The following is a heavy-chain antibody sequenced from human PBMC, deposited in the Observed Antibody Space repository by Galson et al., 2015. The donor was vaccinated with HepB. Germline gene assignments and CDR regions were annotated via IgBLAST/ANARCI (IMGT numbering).Heavy chain of an antibody. CDR3: ARGTYYDFWSGYFGSYMDV. V-gene: IGHV1-69*13. CDR2: IIPIFGTA. Sequence: SVKVSCKASGGTFSSYAISWVRQAPGQGLEWMGGIIPIFGTANYAQKFQGRVTITADESTSTAYMELSSLRSEDTAVYYCARGTYYDFWSGYFGSYMDVWGKGTTVTVSS. D-gene: IGHD3-3*01. CDR1: GGTFSSYA. J-gene: IGHJ6*03.